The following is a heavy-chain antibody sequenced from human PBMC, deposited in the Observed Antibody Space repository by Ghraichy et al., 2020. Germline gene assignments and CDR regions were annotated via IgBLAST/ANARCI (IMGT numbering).Heavy chain of an antibody. D-gene: IGHD3-22*01. J-gene: IGHJ4*02. CDR3: ARVGGYPWYFDY. V-gene: IGHV4-59*01. CDR2: IYYSGTT. Sequence: SETLSLTCTVSGGSISNYYWSWIRQPPGKGLEWIGYIYYSGTTNYNPSLKSRVTISVDTSKNQFSLKLSSVTAADTAVYYCARVGGYPWYFDYWGQGTLVTVSS. CDR1: GGSISNYY.